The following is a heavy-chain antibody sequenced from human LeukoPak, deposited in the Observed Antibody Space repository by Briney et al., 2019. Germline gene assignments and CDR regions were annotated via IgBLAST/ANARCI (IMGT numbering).Heavy chain of an antibody. J-gene: IGHJ3*02. CDR3: ARGKVVPAAIRGGAFDI. CDR1: GGSFSGYY. Sequence: PSETLSLTCAVYGGSFSGYYWSWIRQPPGKGLEWIGEINHSGSTNYNPSLKSRVTISVDTSKNQFSLKLSSVTAADTAVYYCARGKVVPAAIRGGAFDIWGQGTMVTVSS. CDR2: INHSGST. V-gene: IGHV4-34*01. D-gene: IGHD2-2*02.